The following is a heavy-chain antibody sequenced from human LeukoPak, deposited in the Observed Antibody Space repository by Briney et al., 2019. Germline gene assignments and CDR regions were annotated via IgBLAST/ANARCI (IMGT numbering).Heavy chain of an antibody. Sequence: SETLSLTCTVSGGSISSGTYYWGWIRQPPGKGLEWIGYVYYSGSTNYNPSLKSRVTISVDTSKNQFSLKLTSVTAADTAVYYCARDCDWNDVDYYYGVDVWGQGTMVTVSS. D-gene: IGHD1-1*01. CDR3: ARDCDWNDVDYYYGVDV. CDR2: VYYSGST. V-gene: IGHV4-61*01. CDR1: GGSISSGTYY. J-gene: IGHJ6*02.